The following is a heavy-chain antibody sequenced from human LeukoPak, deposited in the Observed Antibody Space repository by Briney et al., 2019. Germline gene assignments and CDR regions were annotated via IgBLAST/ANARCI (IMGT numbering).Heavy chain of an antibody. J-gene: IGHJ4*02. CDR1: GGSFSGYY. CDR3: ARGRRENKYSSGWSTGGDY. D-gene: IGHD6-19*01. Sequence: SETLSLTCAVYGGSFSGYYWSWIRQPPGKGLEWIGEINHSGSTNYNPSLKSRVTISVDTSKNQFSLKLSSVTAADTAVYYCARGRRENKYSSGWSTGGDYWGQGTLGTVSS. V-gene: IGHV4-34*01. CDR2: INHSGST.